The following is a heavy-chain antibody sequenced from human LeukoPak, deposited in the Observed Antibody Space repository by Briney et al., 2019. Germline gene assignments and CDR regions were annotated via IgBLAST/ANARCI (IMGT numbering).Heavy chain of an antibody. J-gene: IGHJ4*02. Sequence: SETLSLTCSVSGGSIRNYYWTWIRQPRAKGLEWIGYVSNSGSTKYNPSLKSRVTISIDTSKKHFSLKLSSVTAADTAVYYCASRAYYDSSGLDYWGQGILVTVSS. V-gene: IGHV4-59*08. CDR1: GGSIRNYY. CDR2: VSNSGST. D-gene: IGHD3-22*01. CDR3: ASRAYYDSSGLDY.